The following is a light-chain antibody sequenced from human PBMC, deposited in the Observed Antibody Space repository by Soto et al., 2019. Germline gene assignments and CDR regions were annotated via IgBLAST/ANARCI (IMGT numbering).Light chain of an antibody. V-gene: IGLV2-23*01. CDR3: CSYAGSSTVV. CDR1: SSDVWSYNL. CDR2: EGS. Sequence: QSALTQPASVSGSPGQAITISCTGTSSDVWSYNLVSWYQQHPGKAPKLMIYEGSKRPSVVSNRFSGSKSGNTASLTISGLQAEDEADYYCCSYAGSSTVVFGGGTKLTVL. J-gene: IGLJ2*01.